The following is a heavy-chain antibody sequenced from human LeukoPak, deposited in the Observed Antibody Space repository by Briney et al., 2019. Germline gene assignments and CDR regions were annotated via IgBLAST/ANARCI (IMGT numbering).Heavy chain of an antibody. J-gene: IGHJ5*02. CDR1: GYSFTSYW. V-gene: IGHV5-51*01. D-gene: IGHD2-2*01. CDR2: IYPGDSDT. Sequence: GESLKISCKGSGYSFTSYWIGWVRQMPGKGLELMGIIYPGDSDTRYRPSFQGQVTISADKSINTAYLQWNSLKASDTAIYYCVRRDITSRYVVWFDPWDQGTPVTVSS. CDR3: VRRDITSRYVVWFDP.